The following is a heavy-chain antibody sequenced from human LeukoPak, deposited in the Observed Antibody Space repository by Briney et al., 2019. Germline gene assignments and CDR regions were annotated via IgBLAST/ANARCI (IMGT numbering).Heavy chain of an antibody. CDR2: IWYDGSNK. CDR3: AKDGRSSGWYGSYYYYMDV. V-gene: IGHV3-33*06. D-gene: IGHD6-19*01. J-gene: IGHJ6*03. Sequence: GGSLRLSCAASGFTFSSYGMHWVRQAPGKGLEWVAVIWYDGSNKYYADSVKGRFTISRDNSKNTLYLQMNSLRAEDTAVYYCAKDGRSSGWYGSYYYYMDVWGKGTTVTVSS. CDR1: GFTFSSYG.